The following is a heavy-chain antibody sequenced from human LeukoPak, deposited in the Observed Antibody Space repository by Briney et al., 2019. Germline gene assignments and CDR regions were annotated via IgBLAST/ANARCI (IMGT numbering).Heavy chain of an antibody. CDR2: ISAYNGDT. D-gene: IGHD3-3*01. CDR1: GYTFTSYG. Sequence: ASVKVSCKASGYTFTSYGISWVRQAPGQGLEWMGWISAYNGDTNYAQKLQGRVTMTTDTSTSTAYMELRSLRSDDTAVYYCARSDFWSGYYSVGTDYWGQGTLVTASS. J-gene: IGHJ4*02. CDR3: ARSDFWSGYYSVGTDY. V-gene: IGHV1-18*01.